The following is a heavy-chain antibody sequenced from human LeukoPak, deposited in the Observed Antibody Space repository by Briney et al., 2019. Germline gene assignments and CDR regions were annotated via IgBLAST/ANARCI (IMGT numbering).Heavy chain of an antibody. CDR2: IYYSGST. CDR3: ARASGRWLQLGFDY. D-gene: IGHD5-24*01. J-gene: IGHJ4*02. V-gene: IGHV4-59*01. CDR1: GGSISGYY. Sequence: LETLSLTCTVSGGSISGYYWSWIRQPPGKGLEYIGYIYYSGSTNYNPSLKSRVTTSVDTSKNQFSLKLSSVTAADTAVYYCARASGRWLQLGFDYWGQGTLVTVSS.